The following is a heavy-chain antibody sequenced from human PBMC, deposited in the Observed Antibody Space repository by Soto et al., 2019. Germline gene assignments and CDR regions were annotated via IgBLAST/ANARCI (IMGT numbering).Heavy chain of an antibody. CDR3: ARHRSDFWFDP. J-gene: IGHJ5*02. Sequence: ETLSLTCTVSGGSISSSSYFWGWIRQPPGKGLEWIGSIYYSGSTYYNPSLKSRVTVSVDTSKNQFSLKLSSVTAADTAVYYCARHRSDFWFDPWGQGTLVTVSS. V-gene: IGHV4-39*01. D-gene: IGHD2-15*01. CDR2: IYYSGST. CDR1: GGSISSSSYF.